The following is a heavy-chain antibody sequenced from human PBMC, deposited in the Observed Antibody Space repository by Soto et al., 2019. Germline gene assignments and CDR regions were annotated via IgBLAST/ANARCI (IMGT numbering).Heavy chain of an antibody. V-gene: IGHV1-69*13. CDR3: ARDGEPTYAPPV. CDR1: GGTFSSAA. CDR2: IIPIFGTA. D-gene: IGHD1-26*01. J-gene: IGHJ6*02. Sequence: SVKVSFKASGGTFSSAAISWLRQAPGQGLEWMGGIIPIFGTANYAQKFQGRVTITADESTSTAYMELSSLRSEDTAVYYCARDGEPTYAPPVWGQGTTVTVSS.